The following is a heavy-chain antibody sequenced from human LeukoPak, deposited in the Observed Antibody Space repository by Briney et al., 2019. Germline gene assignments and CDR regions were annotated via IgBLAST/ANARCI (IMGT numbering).Heavy chain of an antibody. CDR2: ISSNGGST. V-gene: IGHV3-64*01. CDR1: GFTFSSYA. Sequence: GGSLRLSCAASGFTFSSYAMHWVRQAPGKGLEYDSAISSNGGSTYYANSVKGRFTISRDNSKNTLYLQMGSLRAEDMAVYYCARELEYYYGSGSYYIGGFDYWGQGTLVTVSS. D-gene: IGHD3-10*01. CDR3: ARELEYYYGSGSYYIGGFDY. J-gene: IGHJ4*02.